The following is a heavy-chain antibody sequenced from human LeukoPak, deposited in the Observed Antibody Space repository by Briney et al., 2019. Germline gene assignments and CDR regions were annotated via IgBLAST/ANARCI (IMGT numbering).Heavy chain of an antibody. V-gene: IGHV6-1*01. CDR1: GDSVSSNRAA. CDR2: TYYRSKWYN. D-gene: IGHD6-19*01. CDR3: ARLRPHKTVAGVGYSYYYMDV. Sequence: SQTLSLTCAISGDSVSSNRAAWNWIRQSPSRGLEWLGRTYYRSKWYNDYAVSVKSRIIITSDTSKNQFSLQLNSVTPEDTAVYYCARLRPHKTVAGVGYSYYYMDVWGKGTTVTVSS. J-gene: IGHJ6*03.